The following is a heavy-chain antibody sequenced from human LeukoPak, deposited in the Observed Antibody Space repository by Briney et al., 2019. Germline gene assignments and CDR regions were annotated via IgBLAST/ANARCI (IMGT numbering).Heavy chain of an antibody. J-gene: IGHJ3*02. V-gene: IGHV1-69*04. Sequence: ASVKVSCKASGGTFSSYAISWVRQAPGQGLEWMGRIIPILGIANYAQKFQGRVTITADKSTSTAYMELSSLRSEDTAVYYCARDAEGYNWNVFGSSAFDIWGQGTMVTVSS. CDR1: GGTFSSYA. CDR2: IIPILGIA. CDR3: ARDAEGYNWNVFGSSAFDI. D-gene: IGHD1-20*01.